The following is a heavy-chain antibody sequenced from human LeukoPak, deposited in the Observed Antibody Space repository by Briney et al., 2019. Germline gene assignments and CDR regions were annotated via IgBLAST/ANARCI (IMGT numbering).Heavy chain of an antibody. V-gene: IGHV4-59*01. Sequence: PSETLSLTCTVSGSSTIPYYWSWIRQPPGKGLEWIGYIYYGGSSNYNPSLKSRVTISVDMSRNQFSLNLNSATAADTAVYSFARGGYSYLYPFADWGQGTLVTVSS. CDR3: ARGGYSYLYPFAD. CDR2: IYYGGSS. CDR1: GSSTIPYY. J-gene: IGHJ4*02. D-gene: IGHD5-18*01.